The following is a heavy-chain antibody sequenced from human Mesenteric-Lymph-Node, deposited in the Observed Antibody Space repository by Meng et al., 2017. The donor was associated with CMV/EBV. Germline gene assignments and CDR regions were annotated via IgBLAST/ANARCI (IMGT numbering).Heavy chain of an antibody. CDR3: ASNFPATVTTFSIPGLFDY. J-gene: IGHJ4*02. CDR1: GFTFSSYS. D-gene: IGHD4-17*01. CDR2: ISSSSSYI. Sequence: GGSLRLSCAASGFTFSSYSMNWVRQAPGKGLEWVSSISSSSSYIYYADSVKGRFTISRDNAKNSLYLQMNSLRAEDTAVYYCASNFPATVTTFSIPGLFDYWGQGTLVTAPQ. V-gene: IGHV3-21*01.